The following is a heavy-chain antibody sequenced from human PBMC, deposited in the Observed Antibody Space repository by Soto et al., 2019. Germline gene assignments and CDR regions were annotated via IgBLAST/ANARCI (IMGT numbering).Heavy chain of an antibody. J-gene: IGHJ6*03. CDR2: ISAYNGNT. V-gene: IGHV1-18*01. CDR3: ARRRSDYDGWSGPDYYYYMDG. CDR1: GYTFTSYG. Sequence: ASVKVSCKASGYTFTSYGISWVRQAPGQGLEWMGWISAYNGNTNYAQKLQGRVTMTTDTSTSTAYMELRSLRSDDTAVYYCARRRSDYDGWSGPDYYYYMDGWGKGTTVTVAS. D-gene: IGHD3-3*01.